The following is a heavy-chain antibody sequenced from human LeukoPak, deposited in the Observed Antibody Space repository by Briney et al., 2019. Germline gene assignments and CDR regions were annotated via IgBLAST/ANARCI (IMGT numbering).Heavy chain of an antibody. V-gene: IGHV3-9*01. CDR2: ISWNSGSI. CDR1: GFTFENYA. CDR3: TRLPRKYYYGSGSYSDS. Sequence: GGSLRLSCAASGFTFENYAMNWVRQVPGKGLEWVSGISWNSGSIGYADSVRGRFSISRDNARNSLFLQMNSLRLEDTAVYYCTRLPRKYYYGSGSYSDSWGQGTQVIVSS. D-gene: IGHD3-10*01. J-gene: IGHJ4*02.